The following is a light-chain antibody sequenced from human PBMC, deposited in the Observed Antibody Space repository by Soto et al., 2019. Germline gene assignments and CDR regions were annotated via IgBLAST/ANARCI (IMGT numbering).Light chain of an antibody. CDR2: GNT. V-gene: IGLV1-40*01. J-gene: IGLJ2*01. CDR3: LSFDSSLSVV. Sequence: QSVLTQPPSVSGAPGQRVTISCTGSSSNIGAGYDVHGYQQLPGRAPKLLIYGNTNRPSGVPDRFSGSKSGTSASLAITGLQAEDEADYYCLSFDSSLSVVFGGGTQLTVL. CDR1: SSNIGAGYD.